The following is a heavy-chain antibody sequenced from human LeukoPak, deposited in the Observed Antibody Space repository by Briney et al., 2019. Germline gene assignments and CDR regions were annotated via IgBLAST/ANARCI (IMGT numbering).Heavy chain of an antibody. CDR2: IGAYNGNT. V-gene: IGHV1-18*01. Sequence: ASVKVSCKASGYTFTSYGISWVRQAPGQGLEWMGWIGAYNGNTNYAQKLQGRVTMTTDTSTSTAYMELRSLRSDDTAVYYCARAGIAVAGTDYYYYYMDVWGKGTTVTISS. D-gene: IGHD6-19*01. J-gene: IGHJ6*03. CDR3: ARAGIAVAGTDYYYYYMDV. CDR1: GYTFTSYG.